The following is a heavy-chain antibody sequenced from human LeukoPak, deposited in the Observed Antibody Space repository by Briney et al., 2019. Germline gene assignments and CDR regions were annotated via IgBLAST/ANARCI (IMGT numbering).Heavy chain of an antibody. CDR2: IKGDGSEK. Sequence: GGSLRLSCAASGFTFSRYWMSWVRQAPGKGLEWVANIKGDGSEKNYVDSVKGRFTISRDNAKNSLYLQMNSLRAEDTAVYYCAREGDAFDIWGQGTMVTVSS. CDR3: AREGDAFDI. V-gene: IGHV3-7*01. J-gene: IGHJ3*02. CDR1: GFTFSRYW.